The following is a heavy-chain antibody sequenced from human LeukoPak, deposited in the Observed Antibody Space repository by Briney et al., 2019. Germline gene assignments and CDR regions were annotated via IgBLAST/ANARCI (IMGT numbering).Heavy chain of an antibody. J-gene: IGHJ4*02. D-gene: IGHD1-26*01. CDR3: ARVDSGTYYTPFDY. V-gene: IGHV4-59*01. CDR1: GGSLIPYY. CDR2: IYHSGTT. Sequence: SETLSLTCTVSGGSLIPYYWSWIRQPPGKGLEWIGYIYHSGTTKYSPPLKGRATLSVDTSKNQISLRLSSVTAADTAVYFRARVDSGTYYTPFDYWGQGSLVTVSS.